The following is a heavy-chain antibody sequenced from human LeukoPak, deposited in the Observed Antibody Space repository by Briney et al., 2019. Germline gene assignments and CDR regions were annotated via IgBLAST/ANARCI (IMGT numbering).Heavy chain of an antibody. CDR3: ASQLGLRGDFDL. D-gene: IGHD3-16*01. CDR2: ISGYNGNT. Sequence: GASVKVSCKASGYTFTSYGISWVRQAPGQGLEWMGWISGYNGNTNYAQKLQGRVTMTTDTSTSTAYMDLRNLRSDDTAVYYCASQLGLRGDFDLWGRGTLVIVSS. V-gene: IGHV1-18*01. J-gene: IGHJ2*01. CDR1: GYTFTSYG.